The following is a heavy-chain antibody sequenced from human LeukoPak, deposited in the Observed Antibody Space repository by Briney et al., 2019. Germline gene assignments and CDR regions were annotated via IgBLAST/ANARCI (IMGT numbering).Heavy chain of an antibody. J-gene: IGHJ3*02. CDR1: GYTFTSYD. CDR2: MNPNSGNT. Sequence: ASVKVSCKASGYTFTSYDINWVRQATGQGLEWMGWMNPNSGNTGYAQKFQGRVTMTRNTSISTAYMELGSLGSEDTAVYYCARSYGDGDAFDIWGQGTMVTVSS. V-gene: IGHV1-8*01. CDR3: ARSYGDGDAFDI. D-gene: IGHD4-17*01.